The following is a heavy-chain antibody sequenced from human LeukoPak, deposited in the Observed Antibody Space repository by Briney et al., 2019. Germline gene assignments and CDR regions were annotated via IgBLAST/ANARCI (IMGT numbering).Heavy chain of an antibody. D-gene: IGHD2/OR15-2a*01. J-gene: IGHJ4*02. CDR2: VGHSGSA. V-gene: IGHV4-34*01. CDR3: ARRAYYVGLDY. Sequence: SETLSLTCAVSGGSFSGFFWRWIRQPPGKGLEWIGDVGHSGSADYNPSLKSRVTISVDTSKNQFSLKLSSVTAADTAVYYCARRAYYVGLDYWGQGTLVTVSS. CDR1: GGSFSGFF.